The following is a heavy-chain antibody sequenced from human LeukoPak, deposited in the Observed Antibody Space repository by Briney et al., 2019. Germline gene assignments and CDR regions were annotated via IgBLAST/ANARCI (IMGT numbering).Heavy chain of an antibody. CDR1: GGSINSYY. D-gene: IGHD3-22*01. CDR3: ARAGTDYYDSSGYFDY. CDR2: IYYSGST. Sequence: SETLSLTCTVSGGSINSYYWNWIRQPPGKGLEWIGYIYYSGSTNYNPSLKSRLTISVDTSKNQFSLKLSSVTAADTAVYYCARAGTDYYDSSGYFDYWGQGTLVTVSS. V-gene: IGHV4-59*12. J-gene: IGHJ4*02.